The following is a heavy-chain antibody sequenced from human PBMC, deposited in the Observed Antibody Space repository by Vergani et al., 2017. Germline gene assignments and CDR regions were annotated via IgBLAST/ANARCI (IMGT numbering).Heavy chain of an antibody. CDR1: GYSFTSYW. V-gene: IGHV5-51*01. D-gene: IGHD6-13*01. J-gene: IGHJ4*02. CDR3: ARSPQPWSSSWYYFDY. Sequence: EVQLVQSGAEVKKPGESLKISCKGSGYSFTSYWIGWVRQMPGKGLEWMGIIYPGDSDTRYSPSFQGQVTISADKSISTAYLQWSSLKASDTAMYYCARSPQPWSSSWYYFDYWGQGTLVTVSS. CDR2: IYPGDSDT.